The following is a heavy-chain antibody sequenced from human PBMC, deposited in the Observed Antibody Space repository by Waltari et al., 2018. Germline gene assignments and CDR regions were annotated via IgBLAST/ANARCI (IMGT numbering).Heavy chain of an antibody. V-gene: IGHV3-30*18. CDR1: GFSLSNFG. CDR2: AFFDGIKT. D-gene: IGHD3-10*01. Sequence: QVQLVESGGGVVQPGMSLQLSCAASGFSLSNFGMHWVRQAPGKGLEWVALAFFDGIKTDYADSVRGRFTISRDNSKNTLYLDINNLRVDDTGIYYCAKDAFGNTYLDHWGQGTVVTVSS. J-gene: IGHJ5*02. CDR3: AKDAFGNTYLDH.